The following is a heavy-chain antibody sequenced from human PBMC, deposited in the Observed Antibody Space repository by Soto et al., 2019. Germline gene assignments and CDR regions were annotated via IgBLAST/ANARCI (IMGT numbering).Heavy chain of an antibody. Sequence: GASVKVSCKASGYTFTSYAMHWVRQAPGQRLEWMGWINAGNGNTKYSQKFQGRVTITRDTSASTAYMELSSLRSEDTAVYYCVRGTIFSTDRYGMDVWGQGTTVTVSS. D-gene: IGHD3-9*01. V-gene: IGHV1-3*01. CDR2: INAGNGNT. CDR3: VRGTIFSTDRYGMDV. CDR1: GYTFTSYA. J-gene: IGHJ6*02.